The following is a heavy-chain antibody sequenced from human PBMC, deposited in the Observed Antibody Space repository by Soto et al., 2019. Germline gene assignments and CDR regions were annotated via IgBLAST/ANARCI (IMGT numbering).Heavy chain of an antibody. D-gene: IGHD6-13*01. CDR3: ASGLVEYSSSWYDY. J-gene: IGHJ4*02. V-gene: IGHV3-23*01. CDR1: GFSLSSYA. Sequence: GGSLRLSCAASGFSLSSYAMSWFRQAPGKGLEWVSAISGSGGSTYYADSVKGRFTISRDNSKNTLYLQMNSLRAEDTVVYYCASGLVEYSSSWYDYWGQGTLVTVSS. CDR2: ISGSGGST.